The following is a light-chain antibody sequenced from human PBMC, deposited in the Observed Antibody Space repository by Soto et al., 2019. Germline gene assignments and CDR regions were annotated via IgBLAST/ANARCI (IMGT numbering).Light chain of an antibody. CDR2: EVT. J-gene: IGLJ1*01. Sequence: QSALTQPASVSGSPGQSITISCTGTSSDVGAYNYVSWYQQHPGKAPKLLIYEVTNRPSGVSNRFSGSKSGNTASLTISGLQAADLAYYCYSSYTRSSTYVFGTGSKVPV. V-gene: IGLV2-14*01. CDR1: SSDVGAYNY. CDR3: SSYTRSSTYV.